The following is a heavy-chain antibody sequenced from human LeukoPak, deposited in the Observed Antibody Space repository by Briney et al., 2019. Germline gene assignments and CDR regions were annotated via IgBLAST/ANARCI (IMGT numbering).Heavy chain of an antibody. CDR3: AKDWDERDCSSTSCFNDAFDI. D-gene: IGHD2-2*01. J-gene: IGHJ3*02. Sequence: GGSLRLSCAASGFTFSSDSMTWVRQAPGKGLEWVSAISGSGGSTFYADSVKGRFTISRDNSKNTLYLQMNSLRAEDTAVYYCAKDWDERDCSSTSCFNDAFDIWGQGTMVTVSS. CDR2: ISGSGGST. CDR1: GFTFSSDS. V-gene: IGHV3-23*01.